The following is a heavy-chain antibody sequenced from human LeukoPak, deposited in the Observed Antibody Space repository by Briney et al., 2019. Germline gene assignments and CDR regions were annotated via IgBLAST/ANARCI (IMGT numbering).Heavy chain of an antibody. D-gene: IGHD6-19*01. V-gene: IGHV4-59*01. CDR1: GGSISSYY. J-gene: IGHJ4*02. CDR2: IYYSGST. CDR3: ARGVAVAPVY. Sequence: SETLSLTCTVSGGSISSYYWSWIRQPPGKGLEWIGYIYYSGSTNHNPSLKSRVTISVDTSKNQFSLKLSSVTAADTAVYYCARGVAVAPVYWGQGTLVTVSS.